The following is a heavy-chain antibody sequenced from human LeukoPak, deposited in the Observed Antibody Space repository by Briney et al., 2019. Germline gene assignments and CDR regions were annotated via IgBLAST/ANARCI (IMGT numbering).Heavy chain of an antibody. CDR1: GGSISSYY. CDR3: ARVDLRAAYFDY. D-gene: IGHD2-15*01. J-gene: IGHJ4*02. Sequence: SETLSLTCTVSGGSISSYYWSWIRQPAGKGLEWIGRIYTSGGTGYNPSLESRVTMSVDTSKNQFSLKLSSVTAADTAVYYCARVDLRAAYFDYWGQGTLVTVSS. CDR2: IYTSGGT. V-gene: IGHV4-4*07.